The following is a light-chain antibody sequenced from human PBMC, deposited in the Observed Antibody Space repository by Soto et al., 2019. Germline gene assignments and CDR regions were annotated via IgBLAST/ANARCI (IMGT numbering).Light chain of an antibody. J-gene: IGLJ1*01. CDR1: SSDVGAYNH. CDR2: EVS. Sequence: QSALTQPASVSGSPGQSITISCTGTSSDVGAYNHVSWNQQHPGKAPKLMIYEVSDRPSGVSNSFSGYKPGNTASLTSSGLQALYEADYYCYSYTGTSTPYAFGTGTKLTVL. V-gene: IGLV2-14*01. CDR3: YSYTGTSTPYA.